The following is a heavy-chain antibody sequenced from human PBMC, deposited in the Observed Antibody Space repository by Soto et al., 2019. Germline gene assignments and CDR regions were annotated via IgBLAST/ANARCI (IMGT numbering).Heavy chain of an antibody. CDR3: ARDGGDTNYYDSSLDY. Sequence: QVQLVQSGAEVKKAGASVKVSCKASGYIFTSYAMSWVRQAPGQGLEWMGWISGNNGNTNYAQKLQGRVTMTTDTSTSTAYMELRSLRSDETAVYYCARDGGDTNYYDSSLDYWGQGTLVTVSS. CDR1: GYIFTSYA. V-gene: IGHV1-18*01. J-gene: IGHJ4*02. D-gene: IGHD3-22*01. CDR2: ISGNNGNT.